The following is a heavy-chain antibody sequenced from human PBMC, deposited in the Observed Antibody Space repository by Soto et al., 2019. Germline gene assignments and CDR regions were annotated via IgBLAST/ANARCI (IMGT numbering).Heavy chain of an antibody. D-gene: IGHD3-22*01. Sequence: QVKLVQSGTEVKKPGASIKVSCKASGYSFATSGMTWVRQAPGQGLEWMGWISVYNGNTNNDQNLQDRVTMTTDTSTNTAYLEVRNLRSDHTAVYYCARAGQYYDASGYADWGQGTLVTVSS. CDR3: ARAGQYYDASGYAD. CDR1: GYSFATSG. V-gene: IGHV1-18*01. J-gene: IGHJ4*02. CDR2: ISVYNGNT.